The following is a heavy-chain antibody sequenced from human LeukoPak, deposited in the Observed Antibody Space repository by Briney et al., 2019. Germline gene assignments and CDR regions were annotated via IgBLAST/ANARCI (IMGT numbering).Heavy chain of an antibody. J-gene: IGHJ3*01. Sequence: KASHTLSPTCTLSGGSITNSYWNWIRHPPGKGLEWIGFVFNNERTQYNPSPKSRVAISVDTSTNQFSLKLNSVTAADTAVYYCARAGIVDAFDVWGQGTMVTVSS. V-gene: IGHV4-59*07. CDR2: VFNNERT. CDR3: ARAGIVDAFDV. CDR1: GGSITNSY. D-gene: IGHD2-15*01.